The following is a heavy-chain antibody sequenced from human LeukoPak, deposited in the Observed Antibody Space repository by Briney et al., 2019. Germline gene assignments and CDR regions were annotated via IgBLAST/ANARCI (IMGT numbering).Heavy chain of an antibody. J-gene: IGHJ4*02. CDR2: IYYSGST. CDR1: GGSISSSSYY. CDR3: AREAAAAGDY. D-gene: IGHD6-13*01. V-gene: IGHV4-39*07. Sequence: PSETLSLTCTVSGGSISSSSYYWGWIRQPPGKGLEWIGSIYYSGSTYYKPSLKSRVTISVDTSKNQFSLKLSSVTAADTAVYYCAREAAAAGDYWGQGTLVTVSS.